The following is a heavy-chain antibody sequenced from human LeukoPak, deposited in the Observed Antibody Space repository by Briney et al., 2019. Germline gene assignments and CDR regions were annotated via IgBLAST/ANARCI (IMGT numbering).Heavy chain of an antibody. J-gene: IGHJ3*02. D-gene: IGHD3-3*01. CDR2: INPSGGNT. CDR3: ARDYDARREAFDI. Sequence: ASVKVSCKASGYTFTSYYMHWVRQAPRRGLEWMGIINPSGGNTSYAQKFQGRVTMTSDMSTSTVYMELSSLRSEDTAVYYCARDYDARREAFDIWGQGTMVTVSS. CDR1: GYTFTSYY. V-gene: IGHV1-46*01.